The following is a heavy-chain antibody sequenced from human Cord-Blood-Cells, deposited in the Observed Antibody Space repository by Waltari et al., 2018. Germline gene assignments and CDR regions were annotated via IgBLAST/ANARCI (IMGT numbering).Heavy chain of an antibody. CDR2: INAGNGNT. V-gene: IGHV1-3*01. J-gene: IGHJ3*02. D-gene: IGHD3-16*02. Sequence: QVQLVQSGAEVKKPGASVKVSCKASGYTFTSYAMHWVSQAPGQRLEWMGWINAGNGNTKYSQKCQGRVTITRDTSASTAYMELSSLRSEDTAVYYCARDRSDYIWGSYRYNAFDIWGQGTMVTVSS. CDR1: GYTFTSYA. CDR3: ARDRSDYIWGSYRYNAFDI.